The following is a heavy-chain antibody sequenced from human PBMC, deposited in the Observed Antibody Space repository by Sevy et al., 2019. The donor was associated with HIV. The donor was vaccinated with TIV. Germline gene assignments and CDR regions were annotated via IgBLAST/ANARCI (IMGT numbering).Heavy chain of an antibody. CDR1: GGSISSSSYY. D-gene: IGHD2-15*01. V-gene: IGHV4-39*01. Sequence: SETLSLTCTVSGGSISSSSYYWGWIRQPPGKGLEWIGSIYYSGSTYYNPSLKSRVTISVDTSKNQFSLMLSSVTAADTAVYYCARREGYCSGGSCYGYFQHWGQGTLVTVSS. CDR2: IYYSGST. J-gene: IGHJ1*01. CDR3: ARREGYCSGGSCYGYFQH.